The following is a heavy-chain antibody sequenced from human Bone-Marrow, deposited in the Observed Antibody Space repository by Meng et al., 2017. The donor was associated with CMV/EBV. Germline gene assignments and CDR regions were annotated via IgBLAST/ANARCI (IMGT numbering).Heavy chain of an antibody. CDR2: IRYDGSNK. Sequence: GESLKISCAASGFTFSSYSMNWVRQAPGKGLEWVAFIRYDGSNKFYADSVKGRFTISRDNSKNTLYLQMNSLRAEDTAVYYCAKESGSYSAFDIWGQGTMVTVSS. V-gene: IGHV3-30*02. CDR3: AKESGSYSAFDI. CDR1: GFTFSSYS. J-gene: IGHJ3*02. D-gene: IGHD1-26*01.